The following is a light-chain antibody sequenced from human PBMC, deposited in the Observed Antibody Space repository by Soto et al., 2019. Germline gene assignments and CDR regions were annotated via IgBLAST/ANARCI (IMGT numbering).Light chain of an antibody. J-gene: IGLJ2*01. CDR2: GHN. CDR1: SSNIGTGYD. V-gene: IGLV1-40*01. Sequence: QSVLTQPPSVSGAPGQRVTISYTGSSSNIGTGYDVHWYQQLPGTAPKLLIYGHNNRPSGVPDRFSASKSGTSASLAITGRQAEDEADYYCQSYDTSLSGSVVFGGGTKLTVL. CDR3: QSYDTSLSGSVV.